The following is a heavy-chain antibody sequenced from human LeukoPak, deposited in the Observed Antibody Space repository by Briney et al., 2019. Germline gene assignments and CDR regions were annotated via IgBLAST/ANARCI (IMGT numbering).Heavy chain of an antibody. CDR3: ARKSDSYYDILTGYSIFDY. CDR2: INPNSGGT. CDR1: GYTFTGYY. V-gene: IGHV1-2*02. J-gene: IGHJ4*02. Sequence: ASVKVSCKASGYTFTGYYMHWVRQAPGQGLEWMGWINPNSGGTNYAQKFQGRVTMTRDTSISTAYMELSRLRSDDTAVYYCARKSDSYYDILTGYSIFDYCGQGTLVTVSS. D-gene: IGHD3-9*01.